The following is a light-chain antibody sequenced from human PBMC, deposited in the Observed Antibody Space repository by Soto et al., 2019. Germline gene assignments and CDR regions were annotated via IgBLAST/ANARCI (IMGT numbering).Light chain of an antibody. Sequence: EIVLTQSPATLSVSPGERATLPCRASQTVSSSLAWYQQKPGQAPRLLIYEASNRATGIPDRSSGSGSGADFTLTISRLETEDFALYYCQQHINWHLTFGGGTKVDIK. J-gene: IGKJ4*01. CDR1: QTVSSS. CDR2: EAS. CDR3: QQHINWHLT. V-gene: IGKV3-11*01.